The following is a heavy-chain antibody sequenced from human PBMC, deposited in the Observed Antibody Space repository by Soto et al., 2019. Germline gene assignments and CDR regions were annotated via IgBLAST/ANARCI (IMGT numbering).Heavy chain of an antibody. D-gene: IGHD4-17*01. J-gene: IGHJ4*02. V-gene: IGHV1-2*04. CDR2: INPNSGGT. CDR1: VYTFTDYY. CDR3: ARPNYGDYWGVGY. Sequence: ASVKVSYKASVYTFTDYYMLWLRQAPGQGLEWLGWINPNSGGTNYAQKLQGWVTMTRDTSISTAYMELSRLRSDDTVVYYCARPNYGDYWGVGYWGQGILVTVSS.